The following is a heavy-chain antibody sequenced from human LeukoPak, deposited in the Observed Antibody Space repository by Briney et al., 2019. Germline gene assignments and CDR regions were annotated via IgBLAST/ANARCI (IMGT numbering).Heavy chain of an antibody. CDR1: GYSISSGYY. Sequence: SETLSLTCTVSGYSISSGYYWGWIRQPPGKGLEWIASISHSGSTYYNPSLKSRVTISVDMSKNQFSLQLSSVTAADTAVYYCGRGERGVDYWGQGTLVAVSS. CDR2: ISHSGST. J-gene: IGHJ4*02. V-gene: IGHV4-38-2*02. D-gene: IGHD2-8*01. CDR3: GRGERGVDY.